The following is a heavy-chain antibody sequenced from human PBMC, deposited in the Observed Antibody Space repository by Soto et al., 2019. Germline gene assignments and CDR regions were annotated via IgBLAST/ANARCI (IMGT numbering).Heavy chain of an antibody. D-gene: IGHD6-13*01. CDR3: AKHWGQPAPDDY. Sequence: EVHLLESGGGLVQPGGSLRLSCAGSGFTFNTYAMTWVRQAPGKGLEWVSMISDSGSTYYSGSVRGRFTISRDNSKNTLYLQMNSLRADDTAIYSCAKHWGQPAPDDYWGQGTLVTVSS. CDR1: GFTFNTYA. CDR2: ISDSGST. V-gene: IGHV3-23*01. J-gene: IGHJ4*02.